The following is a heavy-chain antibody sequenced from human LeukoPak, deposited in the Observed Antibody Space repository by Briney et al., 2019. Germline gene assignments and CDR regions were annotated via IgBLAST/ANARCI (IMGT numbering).Heavy chain of an antibody. J-gene: IGHJ4*02. D-gene: IGHD6-13*01. CDR1: GFTFSNYG. CDR2: MLYDGTNK. Sequence: PGGSLRLSCAASGFTFSNYGIHWVRQAPGKGLEWVAVMLYDGTNKNYADSVKGRFTISRDSSKNTLYLQMDSLRVEDTAVYYCAKGRASGPWADIAAAGFDYWGQGTLVTVSS. CDR3: AKGRASGPWADIAAAGFDY. V-gene: IGHV3-30*18.